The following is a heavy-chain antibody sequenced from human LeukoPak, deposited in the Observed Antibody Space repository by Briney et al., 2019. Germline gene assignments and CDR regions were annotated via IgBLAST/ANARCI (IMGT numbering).Heavy chain of an antibody. J-gene: IGHJ4*02. CDR2: ISGSAYNT. D-gene: IGHD1-26*01. CDR3: AKHSGSYFMYCVDS. V-gene: IGHV3-23*01. Sequence: GGSLRLSCAASGFTCSSYGMSWVRQAPGKGLEWVSTISGSAYNTYYADSVKGRFTISRDNSANTLYLQMNSLRAEDTALYYCAKHSGSYFMYCVDSWGQGTLVTVSS. CDR1: GFTCSSYG.